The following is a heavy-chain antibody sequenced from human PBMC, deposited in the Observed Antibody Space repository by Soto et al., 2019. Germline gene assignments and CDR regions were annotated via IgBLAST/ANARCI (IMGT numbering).Heavy chain of an antibody. CDR2: INPSGGST. J-gene: IGHJ6*03. CDR3: ARRARPDFYYMDV. Sequence: GASVKVSCKASGDTFTSYYMHWVRQAPGQGLEWMGIINPSGGSTSYAQKFQGRFTISRDNSKNTVYLQMGSLRPEDMAVYYCARRARPDFYYMDVWGKGTTVTVSS. V-gene: IGHV1-46*01. CDR1: GDTFTSYY. D-gene: IGHD6-6*01.